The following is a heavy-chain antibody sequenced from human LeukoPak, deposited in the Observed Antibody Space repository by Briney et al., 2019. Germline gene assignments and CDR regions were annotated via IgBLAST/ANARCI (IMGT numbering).Heavy chain of an antibody. J-gene: IGHJ4*02. CDR1: GGSLSSYY. D-gene: IGHD1-26*01. CDR2: IYYSGST. CDR3: ARASGSRSGGFDY. Sequence: PSETLSLTCTVSGGSLSSYYWSWIRQPPGKGLEWIGYIYYSGSTNYNPSLKSRVTISVDTSKNQFSLKLSSVTAADTAVYYCARASGSRSGGFDYWGQGTLVTVSS. V-gene: IGHV4-59*08.